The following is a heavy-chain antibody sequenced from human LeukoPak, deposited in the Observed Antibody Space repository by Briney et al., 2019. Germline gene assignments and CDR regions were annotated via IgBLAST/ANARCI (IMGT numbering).Heavy chain of an antibody. V-gene: IGHV3-23*01. D-gene: IGHD3-10*01. Sequence: PGGSLRLSCAASGFTFSSYGMSWVRQAPGKGLEWVSAISGSGGSTYYADSVKGRFTISRDNSKNTLYLQMNSLRAEDTAVYYCAKGSGFGESYYYYMDVWGKGTTVTVSS. CDR2: ISGSGGST. CDR3: AKGSGFGESYYYYMDV. J-gene: IGHJ6*03. CDR1: GFTFSSYG.